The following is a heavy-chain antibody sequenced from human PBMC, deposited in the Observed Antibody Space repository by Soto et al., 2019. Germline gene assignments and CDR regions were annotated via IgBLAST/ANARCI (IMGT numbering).Heavy chain of an antibody. CDR1: GFTFSSYW. Sequence: EVQLVESGGGLVQPGGSLRLSCAASGFTFSSYWMHWVRQTPGKGLEWVSRIKSDGSRTVYAESVKGRFTISRDSAESTVYMQMSSLRVEDTAVYYCTREGNGWYEKSLDIWGQGTTVTVSS. D-gene: IGHD6-19*01. V-gene: IGHV3-74*01. J-gene: IGHJ3*02. CDR3: TREGNGWYEKSLDI. CDR2: IKSDGSRT.